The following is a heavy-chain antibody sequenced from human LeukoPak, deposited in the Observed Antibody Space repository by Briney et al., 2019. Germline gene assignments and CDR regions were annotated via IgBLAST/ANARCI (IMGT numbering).Heavy chain of an antibody. D-gene: IGHD5-24*01. J-gene: IGHJ4*02. CDR3: ARDLEGYNGFDN. Sequence: PSETLSLSCTVAGGSISSHYGSWSRQPGGERLGWGGYIYDSGGTNYNPSLKGRVTISVDTSKSQFSLKLSSVTAAATAVYYCARDLEGYNGFDNWGQGTLVTVSS. CDR2: IYDSGGT. CDR1: GGSISSHY. V-gene: IGHV4-59*11.